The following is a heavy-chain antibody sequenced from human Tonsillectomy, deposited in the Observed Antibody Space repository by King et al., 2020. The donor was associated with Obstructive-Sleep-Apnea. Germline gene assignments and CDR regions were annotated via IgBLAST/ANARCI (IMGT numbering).Heavy chain of an antibody. J-gene: IGHJ4*02. Sequence: VQLQQWGAGLLKPSETLSLTCAVYGGSFSGYYWSWIRQPPGKGLEWIGEINHSGSTNYNPSLTSLVTISVDTSKNQFSRKLSSVTAADTAVYYCARVTRKFDYWGQGTLVTVSS. CDR3: ARVTRKFDY. CDR1: GGSFSGYY. V-gene: IGHV4-34*01. D-gene: IGHD2-21*02. CDR2: INHSGST.